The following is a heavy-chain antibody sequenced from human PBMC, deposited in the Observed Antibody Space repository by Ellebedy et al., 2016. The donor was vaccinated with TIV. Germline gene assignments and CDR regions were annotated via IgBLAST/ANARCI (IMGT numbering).Heavy chain of an antibody. J-gene: IGHJ4*02. V-gene: IGHV3-15*01. CDR1: GLTFDKAW. CDR2: IKSKTDGGAT. D-gene: IGHD6-13*01. Sequence: PGGSLRLSCVASGLTFDKAWLTWVRQPPGKGLEWVGRIKSKTDGGATGYAAPVKGRFTISRDDSKTTLYLQMNSLRAEDTAVYYWAKLGGIYTWYAEYWGQGTLVTVSS. CDR3: AKLGGIYTWYAEY.